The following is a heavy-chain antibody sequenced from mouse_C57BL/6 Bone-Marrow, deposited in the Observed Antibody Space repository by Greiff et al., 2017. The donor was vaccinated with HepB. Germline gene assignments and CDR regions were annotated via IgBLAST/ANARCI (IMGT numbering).Heavy chain of an antibody. CDR3: AMNWELYYFDY. D-gene: IGHD4-1*01. CDR2: IHPNSGST. CDR1: GYTFTSYW. Sequence: QVQLQQPGAELVKPGASVKLSCKASGYTFTSYWMHWVKQRPGQGLEWIGMIHPNSGSTNYNEKFKSKATLTVDKSSSTAYMQLSSLTSEDSAVYYCAMNWELYYFDYWGQGTTLTVSS. V-gene: IGHV1-64*01. J-gene: IGHJ2*01.